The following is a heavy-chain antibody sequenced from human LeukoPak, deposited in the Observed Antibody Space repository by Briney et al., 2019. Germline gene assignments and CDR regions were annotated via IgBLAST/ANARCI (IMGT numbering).Heavy chain of an antibody. J-gene: IGHJ4*02. CDR1: GFTFRTFA. V-gene: IGHV3-23*01. Sequence: GGSLRLSCAASGFTFRTFAMSWVRQAPGKGLEWVSGFSDNSGSTYYADSVKGRFTISRDNSKDTLYLQMDGLRAEDTAMYYCAKVYTTGWSYFDYWGQGILVTVSS. CDR2: FSDNSGST. CDR3: AKVYTTGWSYFDY. D-gene: IGHD6-19*01.